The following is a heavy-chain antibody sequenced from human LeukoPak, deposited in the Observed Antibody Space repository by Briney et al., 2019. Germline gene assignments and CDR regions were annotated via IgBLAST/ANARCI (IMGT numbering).Heavy chain of an antibody. CDR2: IYYSGST. CDR1: GGSISSYY. D-gene: IGHD3-22*01. Sequence: SSETLSLTCTVSGGSISSYYWSWIRQPPGKGLEWIGYIYYSGSTNYNPSLKSRVTISVDTSKNQFSLKLSSVTAADTAVYYCARDYYDSSGYYRRGKNYYGMDVWGQGTTVTVSS. V-gene: IGHV4-59*12. CDR3: ARDYYDSSGYYRRGKNYYGMDV. J-gene: IGHJ6*02.